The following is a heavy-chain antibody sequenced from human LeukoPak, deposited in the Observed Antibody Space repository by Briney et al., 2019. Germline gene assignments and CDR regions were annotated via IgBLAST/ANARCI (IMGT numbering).Heavy chain of an antibody. V-gene: IGHV3-74*01. CDR3: ARVSFSYGSGTDSAFDI. Sequence: PGGSLRLSCAASGFTFSSYWMHWVRQAPGKGLVWVSRINSDGSSTSYADSVKGRFTISRDNAKNTLYLQMNSLRAEDTAVYYCARVSFSYGSGTDSAFDIWGQGTMVTVSS. D-gene: IGHD3-10*01. J-gene: IGHJ3*02. CDR2: INSDGSST. CDR1: GFTFSSYW.